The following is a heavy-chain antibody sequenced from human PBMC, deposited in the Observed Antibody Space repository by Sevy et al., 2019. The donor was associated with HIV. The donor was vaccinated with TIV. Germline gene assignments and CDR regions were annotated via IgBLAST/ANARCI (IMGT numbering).Heavy chain of an antibody. CDR1: GFTFSNYG. CDR3: ARDNLLPIMVSMVRGALSYYFDY. D-gene: IGHD3-10*01. Sequence: GGSLRLSCAASGFTFSNYGMHWVRQAPGKGLEWVAVIWYDGINRYYADSVKGRFTISRDNSKNTRYLQMNSLRAEHTAVYYCARDNLLPIMVSMVRGALSYYFDYWGQGTLVTVSS. CDR2: IWYDGINR. V-gene: IGHV3-33*01. J-gene: IGHJ4*02.